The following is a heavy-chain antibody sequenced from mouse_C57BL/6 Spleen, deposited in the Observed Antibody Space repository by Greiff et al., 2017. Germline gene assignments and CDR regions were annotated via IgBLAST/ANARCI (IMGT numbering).Heavy chain of an antibody. CDR2: IYPGDGDT. Sequence: QVQLQQSGAELVKPGASVKISCKASGYAFSSYWMNWVKQRPGKGLEWIGQIYPGDGDTNYNGKFKGKAILTAAKSSSTAYMQLSSLTSEDSAVYFWARDPSSPHAMDYWGQGTSVTVSS. CDR3: ARDPSSPHAMDY. J-gene: IGHJ4*01. V-gene: IGHV1-80*01. CDR1: GYAFSSYW. D-gene: IGHD1-1*01.